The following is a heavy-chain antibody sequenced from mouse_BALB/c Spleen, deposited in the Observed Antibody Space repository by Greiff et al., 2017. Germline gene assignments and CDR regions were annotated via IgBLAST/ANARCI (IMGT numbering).Heavy chain of an antibody. Sequence: EVKLMESGGGLVKPGGSLKLSCAASGFAFSSYDMSWVRQTPEKRLEWVAYISSGGGSTYYPDTVKGRFTISRDNAKNTLYLQMSSLKSEDTAMYYCASFYGNYVYYFDYWGQGTTLTVSS. CDR3: ASFYGNYVYYFDY. D-gene: IGHD2-1*01. CDR1: GFAFSSYD. CDR2: ISSGGGST. V-gene: IGHV5-12-1*01. J-gene: IGHJ2*01.